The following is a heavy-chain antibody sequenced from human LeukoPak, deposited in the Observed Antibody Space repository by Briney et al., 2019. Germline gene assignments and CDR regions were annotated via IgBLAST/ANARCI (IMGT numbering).Heavy chain of an antibody. Sequence: GGSLRLSCAASGFTFSSYSMNWVRQAPGKGLEWVSSISSSSSYIYYADSVKGRFTISRDNAKNSLYLQMNSLRAEDTAVYYCARDVEYCSSTSCALDYWGQGTLVTVSS. CDR2: ISSSSSYI. D-gene: IGHD2-2*01. CDR3: ARDVEYCSSTSCALDY. J-gene: IGHJ4*02. V-gene: IGHV3-21*01. CDR1: GFTFSSYS.